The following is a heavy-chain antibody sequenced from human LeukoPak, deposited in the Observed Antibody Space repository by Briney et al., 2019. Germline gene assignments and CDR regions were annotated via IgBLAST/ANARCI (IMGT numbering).Heavy chain of an antibody. Sequence: ASVKVSCKASGYTFTSYYMHWVGQAPGEGVEWVGIINYSGGSTSNAHKFQGRVTLTIDMSTSTVYMELSSLTSEETAVYYCARVAAEVVGVPGAIGFGWLRRDYYYMDVWGKGTTVTVSS. CDR2: INYSGGST. J-gene: IGHJ6*03. CDR3: ARVAAEVVGVPGAIGFGWLRRDYYYMDV. V-gene: IGHV1-46*01. CDR1: GYTFTSYY. D-gene: IGHD2-2*02.